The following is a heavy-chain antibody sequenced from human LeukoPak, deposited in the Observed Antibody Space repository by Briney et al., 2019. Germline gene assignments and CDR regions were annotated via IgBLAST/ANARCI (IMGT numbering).Heavy chain of an antibody. CDR3: ARETSEAFDI. J-gene: IGHJ3*02. CDR1: GFTFSRHS. Sequence: KPGGSLRLSCAASGFTFSRHSMNCVRQAPGGGLGWVSSIGSSSSSIYYTDSVRGRFTISRDNAKNSLYLQMNSLRGEDTAVYYCARETSEAFDIWGQGTMVTVSS. V-gene: IGHV3-21*01. CDR2: IGSSSSSI.